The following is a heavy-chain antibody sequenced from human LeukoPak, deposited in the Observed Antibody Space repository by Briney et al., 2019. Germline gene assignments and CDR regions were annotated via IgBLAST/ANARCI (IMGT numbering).Heavy chain of an antibody. CDR1: GFTFSSYW. J-gene: IGHJ4*02. Sequence: PGGSLRLSCVASGFTFSSYWMSWVRQAPGKGLEWVANIKQDGSQKYYVDSVKGRFTISRDNAENSLFLQMNSLRAEDTAVYYCAKWLPGDYWGQGTLVTVSS. V-gene: IGHV3-7*01. D-gene: IGHD5-24*01. CDR2: IKQDGSQK. CDR3: AKWLPGDY.